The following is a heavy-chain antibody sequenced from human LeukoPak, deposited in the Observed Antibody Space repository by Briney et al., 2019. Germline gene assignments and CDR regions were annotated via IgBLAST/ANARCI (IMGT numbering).Heavy chain of an antibody. Sequence: GRSLRLSCAASGFTFSSYAMHWVRQAPGKGLEWVAVISYDGSNKYYADSVKGRFTISRDNSKNTLYLQMNSLRDEDTAVYYCAKGASGSYHGPQYFDYWGQGTLVTVSS. CDR3: AKGASGSYHGPQYFDY. J-gene: IGHJ4*02. D-gene: IGHD1-26*01. CDR1: GFTFSSYA. V-gene: IGHV3-30-3*01. CDR2: ISYDGSNK.